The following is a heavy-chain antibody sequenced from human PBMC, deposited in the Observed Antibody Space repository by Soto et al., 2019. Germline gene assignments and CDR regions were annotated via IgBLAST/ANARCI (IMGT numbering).Heavy chain of an antibody. J-gene: IGHJ6*02. D-gene: IGHD4-17*01. V-gene: IGHV1-18*01. CDR1: GYTFTSYG. CDR3: ARDLMTVTTYYYYGMDV. CDR2: ISAYNGNT. Sequence: ASVKVSCKASGYTFTSYGISWVRQAPGQGLEWMGWISAYNGNTNYAQKLRGRVTMTTDISTSTAYMELRSLTSDDTAVYYCARDLMTVTTYYYYGMDVWGQGTTVTVSS.